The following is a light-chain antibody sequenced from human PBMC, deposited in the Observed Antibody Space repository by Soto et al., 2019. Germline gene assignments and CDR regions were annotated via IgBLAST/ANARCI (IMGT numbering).Light chain of an antibody. Sequence: QSVLTQPASVSRSPGQSITISCTGTSSDVGGYDYVSWYQQHPGKAPKLMIYEVSNRPSGVSSRFSGSKSGNTASLTISGLQAEDEADYYCTSYTSSNTVLFGGGTKLTVL. CDR3: TSYTSSNTVL. CDR2: EVS. CDR1: SSDVGGYDY. V-gene: IGLV2-14*01. J-gene: IGLJ2*01.